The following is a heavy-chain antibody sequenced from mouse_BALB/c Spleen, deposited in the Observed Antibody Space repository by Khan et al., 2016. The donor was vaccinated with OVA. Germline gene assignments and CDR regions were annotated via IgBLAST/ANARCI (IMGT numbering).Heavy chain of an antibody. D-gene: IGHD1-1*01. Sequence: EVELVESGGDLVKPGGSLKLSCAASGFTFSTYGMSWVRQTPDKRLEWVATISTGGSYTYYPDSVKGRFTISRDNAKKTLYLQMSSLKSEDTAMFYCTRLAYYYDSEGFDYWGQGTLVTVSA. CDR2: ISTGGSYT. V-gene: IGHV5-6*01. CDR1: GFTFSTYG. J-gene: IGHJ3*01. CDR3: TRLAYYYDSEGFDY.